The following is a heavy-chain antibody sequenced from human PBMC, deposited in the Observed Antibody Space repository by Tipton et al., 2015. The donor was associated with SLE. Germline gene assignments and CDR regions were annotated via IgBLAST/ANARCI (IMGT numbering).Heavy chain of an antibody. D-gene: IGHD3-3*01. CDR1: GGTFSTYA. Sequence: QVQLVQSGAEVKKPGSSVKVSCKASGGTFSTYAISWVREVPGQSLEWMGGIIPMFGTTNYAQTFQGRLTITADDSTGTAYMELSSLRSDDTAVYYCATKGSVLRFLDKPSTPSYWYFDLWGRGTLVTVSS. V-gene: IGHV1-69*01. CDR3: ATKGSVLRFLDKPSTPSYWYFDL. CDR2: IIPMFGTT. J-gene: IGHJ2*01.